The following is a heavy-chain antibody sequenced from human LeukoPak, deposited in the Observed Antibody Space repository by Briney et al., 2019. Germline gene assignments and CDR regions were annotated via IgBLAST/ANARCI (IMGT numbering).Heavy chain of an antibody. CDR2: IYYSGST. V-gene: IGHV4-59*02. D-gene: IGHD1-7*01. CDR1: GGSVSSYY. CDR3: ARAGELTGTTYWYFDL. J-gene: IGHJ2*01. Sequence: PSETLSLTCTVSGGSVSSYYWSWIRQPPGKGLEWIGYIYYSGSTNYSPSLKSRVTISVDTSKNQFSLKLSSVTAADTAVYYCARAGELTGTTYWYFDLWGRGPLVTVSS.